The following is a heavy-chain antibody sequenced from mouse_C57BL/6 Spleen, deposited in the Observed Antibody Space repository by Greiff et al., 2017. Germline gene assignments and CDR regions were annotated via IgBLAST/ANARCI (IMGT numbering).Heavy chain of an antibody. D-gene: IGHD3-2*02. J-gene: IGHJ3*01. CDR3: TRKEAAPCAY. Sequence: QVQLKESGAELVRPGASVTLSCKASGYTFTDYEMHWVKQTPVHGLEWIGAIDPETGGTAYNQKFKGKAILTADKSSSTAYMELRSLTAEDSAVYYCTRKEAAPCAYWGQGTLVTVSA. V-gene: IGHV1-15*01. CDR1: GYTFTDYE. CDR2: IDPETGGT.